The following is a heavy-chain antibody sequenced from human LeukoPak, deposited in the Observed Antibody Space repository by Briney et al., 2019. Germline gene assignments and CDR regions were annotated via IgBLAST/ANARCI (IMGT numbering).Heavy chain of an antibody. CDR3: AYVRLGEPNDY. J-gene: IGHJ4*02. Sequence: SVKVSCKASGGTFSSYAISWVRQAPGQGLEWMGRIIPILGIANYAQKFQGRVTITADKSTSTAYMELSSLRSEDTAVYYCAYVRLGEPNDYWGQGTLVTVSS. CDR2: IIPILGIA. V-gene: IGHV1-69*04. CDR1: GGTFSSYA. D-gene: IGHD3-16*01.